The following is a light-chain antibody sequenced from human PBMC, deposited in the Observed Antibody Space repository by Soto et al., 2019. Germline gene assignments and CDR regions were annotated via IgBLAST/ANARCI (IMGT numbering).Light chain of an antibody. CDR3: QQYYSTPPPLT. J-gene: IGKJ4*01. V-gene: IGKV4-1*01. Sequence: DIVMTQSPDSLAVSLGERATINCKSSQSVLYSSNNKNYLAWYQQKPGQPPKLLIYWASTRESGVPDRFSGSGSGTYFTLTISSLQAEDVAVYYCQQYYSTPPPLTFGGGTKVEIK. CDR1: QSVLYSSNNKNY. CDR2: WAS.